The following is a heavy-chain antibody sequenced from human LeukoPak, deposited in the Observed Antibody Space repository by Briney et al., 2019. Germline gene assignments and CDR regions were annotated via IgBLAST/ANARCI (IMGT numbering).Heavy chain of an antibody. CDR1: GFTFSSYS. CDR3: ARGPLYSGYDYYYFDY. CDR2: ISSSSSYI. D-gene: IGHD5-12*01. Sequence: GGSLRLSCAASGFTFSSYSMNWVRQAPGKGLEWVSSISSSSSYIYYADSVKGRFTISRDNAKNSLYLQMNSLRAEDTAVYYCARGPLYSGYDYYYFDYWGQGTLVTVSP. J-gene: IGHJ4*02. V-gene: IGHV3-21*01.